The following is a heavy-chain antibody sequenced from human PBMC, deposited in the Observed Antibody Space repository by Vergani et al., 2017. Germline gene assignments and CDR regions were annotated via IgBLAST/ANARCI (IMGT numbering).Heavy chain of an antibody. J-gene: IGHJ4*02. D-gene: IGHD6-19*01. Sequence: EVQLVESGGGLVQPGRSLRLSCAASGFTFDDYAMHWVRQAPGKGLEWVSGISWNSGSIGYADSVKGRFTISRDNAKNSLYLQMNSLRAEDTAVYFCAREKRIAVAGIDYFDYWGQGTLVTVSS. CDR2: ISWNSGSI. CDR3: AREKRIAVAGIDYFDY. V-gene: IGHV3-9*01. CDR1: GFTFDDYA.